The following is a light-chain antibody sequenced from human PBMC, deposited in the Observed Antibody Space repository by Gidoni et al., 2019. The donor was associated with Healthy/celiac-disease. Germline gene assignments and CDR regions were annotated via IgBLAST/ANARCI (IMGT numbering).Light chain of an antibody. J-gene: IGLJ2*01. CDR2: YDS. V-gene: IGLV3-21*04. CDR1: NIGSKS. Sequence: SSVLTQPPSVSVAPGKTARITCGGNNIGSKSVHWYQQKPGQAPVLVIYYDSDRPSGIPERFSGSNSGNTATLTISRVEAGDEADYYCQVWDSSSDHVVFGGWTKLTVL. CDR3: QVWDSSSDHVV.